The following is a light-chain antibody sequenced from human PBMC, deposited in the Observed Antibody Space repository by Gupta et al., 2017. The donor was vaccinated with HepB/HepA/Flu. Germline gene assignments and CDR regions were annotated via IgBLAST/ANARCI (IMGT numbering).Light chain of an antibody. CDR2: WAA. J-gene: IGKJ4*01. V-gene: IGKV4-1*01. Sequence: DTGMTPSPDSLAVSLGETATFNCKSSQNLLHSSNNKNRVSWYQQKPGQPPKLLIYWAAIRESVVPDLGRCGGSGTVCMTIIRKLQAEDAAWSYGQNYSDLLLTFGGGTRVELK. CDR3: QNYSDLLLT. CDR1: QNLLHSSNNKNR.